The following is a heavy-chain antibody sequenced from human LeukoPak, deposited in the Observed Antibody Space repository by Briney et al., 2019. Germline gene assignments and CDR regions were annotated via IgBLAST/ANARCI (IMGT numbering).Heavy chain of an antibody. D-gene: IGHD3/OR15-3a*01. J-gene: IGHJ4*02. CDR1: GGSISSSSYY. Sequence: SETLSLTCTVSGGSISSSSYYWGWIRQPPGKGLEWIGSKYHSGSTFYNPSLKSRVTMSVDTSKNQFSLKLTSVTAADTAVYYCARGTYYFDYWGQGTLVTVSS. V-gene: IGHV4-39*07. CDR2: KYHSGST. CDR3: ARGTYYFDY.